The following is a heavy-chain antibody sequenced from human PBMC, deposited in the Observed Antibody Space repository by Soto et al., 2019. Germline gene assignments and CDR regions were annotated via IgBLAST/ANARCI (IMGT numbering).Heavy chain of an antibody. CDR1: GGSISSGGYY. J-gene: IGHJ6*02. V-gene: IGHV4-31*03. CDR3: AREAAAGPNGGMDV. D-gene: IGHD6-13*01. Sequence: QVQLQESGPGLVKPSQTLSLTCTVSGGSISSGGYYWSWIRQHPGKGLEWIGYIYYSGSTYYNPSLKSRVTTSVDTSKNQFSLKLSSVTAADTAVYYCAREAAAGPNGGMDVWGQGTTVTVSS. CDR2: IYYSGST.